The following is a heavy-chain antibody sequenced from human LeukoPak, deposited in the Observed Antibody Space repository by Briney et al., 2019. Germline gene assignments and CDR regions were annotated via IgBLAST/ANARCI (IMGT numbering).Heavy chain of an antibody. CDR1: GFTFSSYG. V-gene: IGHV3-30*02. J-gene: IGHJ4*02. Sequence: GSLRLSCAASGFTFSSYGMHWVRQAPGKGLEWVAFIRYDGSNKYYADSVKGRFTISRDNSKNTLYLQMNSLGAEDTAVYYCAKVLPDCSSTSCYNRPYFDYWGQGTLVTVSS. CDR2: IRYDGSNK. D-gene: IGHD2-2*02. CDR3: AKVLPDCSSTSCYNRPYFDY.